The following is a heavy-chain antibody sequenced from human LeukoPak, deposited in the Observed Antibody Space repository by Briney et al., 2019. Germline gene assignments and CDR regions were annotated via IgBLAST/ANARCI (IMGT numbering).Heavy chain of an antibody. CDR3: ARGSDCGSGGYYRAGWFDP. J-gene: IGHJ5*02. CDR1: GYTFTGYY. Sequence: ASVKVSCKASGYTFTGYYIHWVRQAPGQGLEWMGWINPNSGDTNYAQKLQGRVTMTRDTSISTAYMELSRLRSDDTAVYYCARGSDCGSGGYYRAGWFDPWGQGTLVTVSS. CDR2: INPNSGDT. D-gene: IGHD3-10*01. V-gene: IGHV1-2*02.